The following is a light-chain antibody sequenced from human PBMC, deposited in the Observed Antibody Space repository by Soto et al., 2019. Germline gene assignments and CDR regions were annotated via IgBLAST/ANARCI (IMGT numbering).Light chain of an antibody. V-gene: IGKV1-9*01. Sequence: DIQLTQSPSFLSASVGDRVTITCRASQDISSFLAWYQQKAGKAPKLLIFAASTLQSGVPSRFSGSGSGTEFTLTISSLQPEDVETYYCQQYDILPSTFGLGTRLEIX. CDR2: AAS. J-gene: IGKJ5*01. CDR1: QDISSF. CDR3: QQYDILPST.